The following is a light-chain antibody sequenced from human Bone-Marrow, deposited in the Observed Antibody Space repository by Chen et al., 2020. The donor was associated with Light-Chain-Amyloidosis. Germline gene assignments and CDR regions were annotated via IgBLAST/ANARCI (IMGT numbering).Light chain of an antibody. Sequence: EIVLTQSPATLSLSPGERATLSCRASQSVSSYVAWYQQKPGQAPRLLIYDASNRATGIPARFSGSGSGTDFALTISSLEPEEFAVYYCQQRSNWTTFGQGTRLEIK. J-gene: IGKJ5*01. CDR3: QQRSNWTT. CDR1: QSVSSY. V-gene: IGKV3-11*01. CDR2: DAS.